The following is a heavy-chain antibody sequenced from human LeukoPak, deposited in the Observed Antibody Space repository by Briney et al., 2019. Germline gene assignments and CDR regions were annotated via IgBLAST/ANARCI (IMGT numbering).Heavy chain of an antibody. J-gene: IGHJ3*02. Sequence: SETLSLTCTVSAVSITSGTYYWTWIRQPAGKGLEWIGRIYTSGSTNYNPSLKSRVTMSVDTSKNQFSLKLSSVTAADTAVYYCASPPPRGNDAFDIWGQGTMVTVSS. D-gene: IGHD3-16*01. CDR2: IYTSGST. CDR3: ASPPPRGNDAFDI. CDR1: AVSITSGTYY. V-gene: IGHV4-61*02.